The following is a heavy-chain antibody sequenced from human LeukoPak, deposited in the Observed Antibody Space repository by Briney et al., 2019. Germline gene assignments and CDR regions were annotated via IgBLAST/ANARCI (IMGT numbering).Heavy chain of an antibody. V-gene: IGHV3-30*03. CDR1: GFTFSSYG. J-gene: IGHJ3*01. Sequence: GGSLRLSCAASGFTFSSYGMHWVRQAPGKGLEWVSMISFDTNNKYYADSVKGRFTISRDNSENTVYLQMNSLRPDDTAVYYCARGPLGTSSSWYLSWGQGTMVTVSS. D-gene: IGHD6-13*01. CDR3: ARGPLGTSSSWYLS. CDR2: ISFDTNNK.